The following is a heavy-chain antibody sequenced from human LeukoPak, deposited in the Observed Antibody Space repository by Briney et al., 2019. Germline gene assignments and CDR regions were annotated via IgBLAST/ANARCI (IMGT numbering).Heavy chain of an antibody. CDR2: ISGSGGST. J-gene: IGHJ5*02. Sequence: GGSLRLSCAASGFTFSNYALNWVRQATGKGLEWVSGISGSGGSTYYADSVKGRFTISRDNSKNTLYLQMISLRAEDTAVYYCAKDRYSNYGNWFDPWGQGTLVTVFS. V-gene: IGHV3-23*01. CDR3: AKDRYSNYGNWFDP. D-gene: IGHD4-11*01. CDR1: GFTFSNYA.